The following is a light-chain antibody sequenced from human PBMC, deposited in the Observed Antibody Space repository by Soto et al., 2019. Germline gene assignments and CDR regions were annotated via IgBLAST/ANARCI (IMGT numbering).Light chain of an antibody. CDR2: SHN. Sequence: QSVLTQPPSASGTPGQRVTISCSGSSSNIGSNTVNWYQQLPGTAPKLLIYSHNQRPSGVPDRFSGSKSGTSASLAISGLQSEDEADYYCAAWDDSLNCYVFGTGTKLTVL. J-gene: IGLJ1*01. CDR3: AAWDDSLNCYV. V-gene: IGLV1-44*01. CDR1: SSNIGSNT.